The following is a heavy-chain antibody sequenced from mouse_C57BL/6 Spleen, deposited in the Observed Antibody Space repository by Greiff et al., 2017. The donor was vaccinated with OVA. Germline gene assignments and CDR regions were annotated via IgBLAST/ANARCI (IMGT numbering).Heavy chain of an antibody. CDR1: GFTFSDYY. CDR2: ISNGGGST. Sequence: VQLVESGGGLVQPGGSLKLSCAASGFTFSDYYMYWVRQTPEKRLEWVAYISNGGGSTYYPDTVKGRFTISRDNAKNTLYLQMSRLKSEDTAMYYCARRDYGSSYDAMDYWGQGTSVTVSS. V-gene: IGHV5-12*01. D-gene: IGHD1-1*01. CDR3: ARRDYGSSYDAMDY. J-gene: IGHJ4*01.